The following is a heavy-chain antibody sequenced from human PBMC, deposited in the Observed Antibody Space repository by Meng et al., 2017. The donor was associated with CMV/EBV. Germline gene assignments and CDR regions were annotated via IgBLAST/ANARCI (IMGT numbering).Heavy chain of an antibody. J-gene: IGHJ6*02. D-gene: IGHD1-20*01. CDR2: IIPILGIA. Sequence: KISCKASGGTFSSYAISWVRQAPGQGLEWMGGIIPILGIANYAQKFQGRVTITADKSTSTAYMELSSLRSEDTAVYYCARALEGLYNWNYDYYYGMDVWGQGTTVTVSS. CDR1: GGTFSSYA. CDR3: ARALEGLYNWNYDYYYGMDV. V-gene: IGHV1-69*10.